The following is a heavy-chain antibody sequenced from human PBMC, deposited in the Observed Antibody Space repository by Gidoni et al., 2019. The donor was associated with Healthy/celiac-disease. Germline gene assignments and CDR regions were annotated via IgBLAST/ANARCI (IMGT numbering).Heavy chain of an antibody. CDR1: GFTFSSYA. CDR2: ISGSGGST. V-gene: IGHV3-23*01. D-gene: IGHD3-3*01. Sequence: EVQLLESGGGLVQPGGSLRLSCAASGFTFSSYAMSWVRQAPGKGLEWVSAISGSGGSTYYADSVKGRFTISRDNSKNTLYLQMNSLRAEDTAVYYCAKGRSGYKNYYYYGMDVWGQWTTVTVSS. CDR3: AKGRSGYKNYYYYGMDV. J-gene: IGHJ6*02.